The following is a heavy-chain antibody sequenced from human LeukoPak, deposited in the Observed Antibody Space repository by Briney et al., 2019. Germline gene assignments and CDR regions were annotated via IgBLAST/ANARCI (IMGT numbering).Heavy chain of an antibody. D-gene: IGHD3-10*01. Sequence: SETLSLTCAVYGGSFSGYYWSWIRQPPGKGLEWIGEINHSGSTNYNPSLKSRVTISVDTSKNQFSLKLSFVTAADTAVYYCARGRTLPWFGELRPFDYWGQGTLVTVSS. CDR1: GGSFSGYY. J-gene: IGHJ4*02. CDR2: INHSGST. CDR3: ARGRTLPWFGELRPFDY. V-gene: IGHV4-34*01.